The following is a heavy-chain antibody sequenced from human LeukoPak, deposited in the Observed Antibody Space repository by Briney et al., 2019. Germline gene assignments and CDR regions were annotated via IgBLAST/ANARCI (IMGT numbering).Heavy chain of an antibody. V-gene: IGHV3-30*02. CDR1: GFTLTSYG. Sequence: GGSLRLSCAVSGFTLTSYGMHWVRHAPGKGLEWVALTRYDKSNIYYADCVKGRFTISRDNSKNTLYLQMNSLRAEDTAVYYCAKGSSSHQYSFDYWGQGTLVTVSS. D-gene: IGHD6-13*01. CDR3: AKGSSSHQYSFDY. CDR2: TRYDKSNI. J-gene: IGHJ4*02.